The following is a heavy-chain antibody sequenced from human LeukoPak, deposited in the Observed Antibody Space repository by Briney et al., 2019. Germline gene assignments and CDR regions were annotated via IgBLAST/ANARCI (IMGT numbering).Heavy chain of an antibody. J-gene: IGHJ6*02. CDR2: INPSGGST. Sequence: ASVKVSCKASGYTFTSYYMHWVRQAPGQGLEWMGIINPSGGSTSYAQKFQGRVTITRDTSTSTVYMELSSLRSEDTAVYYCARAESTGTRYYYYGMDVWGQGTTVTVSS. V-gene: IGHV1-46*01. CDR1: GYTFTSYY. CDR3: ARAESTGTRYYYYGMDV. D-gene: IGHD1-1*01.